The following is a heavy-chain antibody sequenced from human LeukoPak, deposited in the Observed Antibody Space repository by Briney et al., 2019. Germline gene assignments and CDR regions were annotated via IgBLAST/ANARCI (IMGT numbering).Heavy chain of an antibody. V-gene: IGHV3-48*01. Sequence: GGSLRLSCAASGFTFSDYSMNWVRQAPGRGLEWISYIGIDSGNTNYADSVKGRFTISGDKAKNSLYLQMNSLRVEDTAVYYCARDYKYAFDNWGQGTLVTVSS. J-gene: IGHJ4*02. CDR1: GFTFSDYS. CDR2: IGIDSGNT. CDR3: ARDYKYAFDN. D-gene: IGHD5-24*01.